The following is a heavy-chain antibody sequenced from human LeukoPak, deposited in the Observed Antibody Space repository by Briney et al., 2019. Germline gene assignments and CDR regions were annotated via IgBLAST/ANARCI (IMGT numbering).Heavy chain of an antibody. CDR1: GFTFSSYA. CDR2: ISGSGGST. CDR3: VKGSFHSRFDY. D-gene: IGHD3-10*01. J-gene: IGHJ4*02. Sequence: GGSLRLSCAASGFTFSSYAMSWVRQAPGKGLEWVSAISGSGGSTYYADSVKGRFTISRDNPKNTLYLQMNSLRAEDTAVYYCVKGSFHSRFDYWGQGTLVTVSS. V-gene: IGHV3-23*01.